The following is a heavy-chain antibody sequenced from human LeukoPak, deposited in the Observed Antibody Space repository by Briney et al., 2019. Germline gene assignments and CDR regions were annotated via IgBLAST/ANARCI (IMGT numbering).Heavy chain of an antibody. V-gene: IGHV3-74*01. CDR3: ARDAPGNTALDY. CDR2: INSDGSST. J-gene: IGHJ4*02. CDR1: GFTFSIYW. Sequence: GGSLRLSCAASGFTFSIYWMHWVRQPPGKGLVWVSRINSDGSSTSYADSVKGRFTISRDNAKNALYLQMNSLRVEDTALYYCARDAPGNTALDYWGQGSLVTVSS. D-gene: IGHD5-18*01.